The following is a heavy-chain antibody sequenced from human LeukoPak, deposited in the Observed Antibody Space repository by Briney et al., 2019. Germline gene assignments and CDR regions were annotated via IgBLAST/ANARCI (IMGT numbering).Heavy chain of an antibody. CDR3: ARDGPGYCSSTSCWYYFDY. CDR1: GYTFTGYY. J-gene: IGHJ4*02. D-gene: IGHD2-2*01. Sequence: GASVKVSCKASGYTFTGYYMHWVRQAPGQGLEWMGGIIPIFGTANYAQKFQGRVTITTDESTSTAYMELSSLRSEDTAVYYCARDGPGYCSSTSCWYYFDYWGQGTLVTVSS. V-gene: IGHV1-69*05. CDR2: IIPIFGTA.